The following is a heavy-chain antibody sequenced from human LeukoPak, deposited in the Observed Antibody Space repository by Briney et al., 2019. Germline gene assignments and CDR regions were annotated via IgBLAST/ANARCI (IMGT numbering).Heavy chain of an antibody. V-gene: IGHV3-30-3*01. CDR2: ISYDGSNK. CDR3: ARDAYDSSGYYYFDY. J-gene: IGHJ4*02. CDR1: GFTFSSYA. Sequence: GRSLRLSCAASGFTFSSYAMHWVRQAPGKGLERGAVISYDGSNKYYADSVKGRFTISRDNSKNTLYLQMNSLRAEDTAVYYCARDAYDSSGYYYFDYWGQGTLVTVSS. D-gene: IGHD3-22*01.